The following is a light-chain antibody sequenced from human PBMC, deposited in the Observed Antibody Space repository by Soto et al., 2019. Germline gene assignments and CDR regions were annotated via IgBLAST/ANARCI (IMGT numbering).Light chain of an antibody. J-gene: IGKJ1*01. Sequence: PGERATLSCRASQSVSSSNFAWYQQKPAQAPRLLISGASRRAPGIPERFSGSGSGTDFTLTISRLEPEDFAVYYCQQYLTSPKTCGQGTKVEIK. V-gene: IGKV3-20*01. CDR1: QSVSSSN. CDR3: QQYLTSPKT. CDR2: GAS.